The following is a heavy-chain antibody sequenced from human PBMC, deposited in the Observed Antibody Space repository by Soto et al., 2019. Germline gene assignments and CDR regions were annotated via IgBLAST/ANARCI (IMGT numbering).Heavy chain of an antibody. J-gene: IGHJ5*02. Sequence: EEQLVESGGGLAQPGGSLRLSCVASGFTFTTYWMSWVRQAPGKGLEWVANIRQDGGAQYYVDSVKSRFTISRDNAKNSVYLQMDRLRVEDTAVYYCVRGGHGSGSYLGSSWGQGILVTVSS. V-gene: IGHV3-7*03. CDR3: VRGGHGSGSYLGSS. CDR2: IRQDGGAQ. CDR1: GFTFTTYW. D-gene: IGHD3-10*01.